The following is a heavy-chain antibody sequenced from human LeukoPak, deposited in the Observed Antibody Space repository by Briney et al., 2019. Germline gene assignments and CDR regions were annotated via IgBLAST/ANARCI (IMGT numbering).Heavy chain of an antibody. D-gene: IGHD1-1*01. CDR2: ISSSSGSI. J-gene: IGHJ4*02. Sequence: GGSLRLSCAASGFTFSSYSMNWVRQAPGKGLEWVSSISSSSGSIYYADSVKGRFTISKDNAKNSLYLQMNSLRVEDTAVYYCARDWNYFSCWGQGTLVTVSS. V-gene: IGHV3-21*01. CDR3: ARDWNYFSC. CDR1: GFTFSSYS.